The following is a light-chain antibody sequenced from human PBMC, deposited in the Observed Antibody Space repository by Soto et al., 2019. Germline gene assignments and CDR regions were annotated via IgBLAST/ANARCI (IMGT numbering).Light chain of an antibody. V-gene: IGLV7-46*01. J-gene: IGLJ3*02. CDR1: TGAVTTDHF. CDR2: DTN. CDR3: LLTYSGARV. Sequence: QAVVTQEPSLTVSPGGTVTLTCGSSTGAVTTDHFPYWFQQKPGQAPRTLIYDTNNKYSWTPARFSGSLLGDKAALTLSGAQPEDEADYSCLLTYSGARVFGGGTQLTVL.